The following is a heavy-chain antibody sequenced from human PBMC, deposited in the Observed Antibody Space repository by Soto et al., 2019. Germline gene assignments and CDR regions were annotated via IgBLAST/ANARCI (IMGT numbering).Heavy chain of an antibody. CDR1: GYTFTGYY. J-gene: IGHJ5*02. D-gene: IGHD2-21*02. V-gene: IGHV1-2*02. Sequence: QVQLVQSGTEVKKAGASVKVTCKASGYTFTGYYIHWLRQAPGQGLEWLGWLNPKSGDTKYAQKFQGRVPMTNDTSISTAYMELIRLGSDDTAVYYCARGDFDTTANFYAGWFDPWGQGTLVTVSS. CDR3: ARGDFDTTANFYAGWFDP. CDR2: LNPKSGDT.